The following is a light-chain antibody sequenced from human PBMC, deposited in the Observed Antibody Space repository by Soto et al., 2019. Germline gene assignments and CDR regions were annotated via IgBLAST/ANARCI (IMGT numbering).Light chain of an antibody. J-gene: IGKJ3*01. CDR1: QSVSSSY. CDR2: GAS. CDR3: QQYGSSPFT. Sequence: EIVVTQSPATLSVSPGERATLSCSASQSVSSSYLAWYQQKPGQAPRLLIYGASSRATGIPDRFSGSGSGTDFTLTISRLEPEDFAVYYCQQYGSSPFTFGPGTKVDI. V-gene: IGKV3-20*01.